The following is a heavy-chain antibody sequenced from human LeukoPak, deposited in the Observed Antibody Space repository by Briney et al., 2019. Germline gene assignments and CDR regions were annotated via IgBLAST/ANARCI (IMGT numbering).Heavy chain of an antibody. D-gene: IGHD6-19*01. J-gene: IGHJ4*02. Sequence: GGSLRLSCAASGFTFSNYGIHWVRQAPGKGLEWVAVISYDGSNQYYADSVKGRFTISRDNSKNTLYLQMNSLRAEDTAVYYCAKDGQWLVYDYFDYWGQGTLVTVSS. CDR1: GFTFSNYG. CDR3: AKDGQWLVYDYFDY. CDR2: ISYDGSNQ. V-gene: IGHV3-30*18.